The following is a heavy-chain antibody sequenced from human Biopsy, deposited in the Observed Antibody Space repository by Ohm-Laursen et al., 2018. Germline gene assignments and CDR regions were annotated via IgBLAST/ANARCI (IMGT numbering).Heavy chain of an antibody. CDR3: ATELLPPGVGGPWLES. CDR1: GFTFGSYW. V-gene: IGHV3-7*04. Sequence: GSLRLSCTAPGFTFGSYWMTWVRQAPGKGLEWVANIKQDGSEEYYVDSVKGRFTVSRDNAKNSLYLQMNSLRAADTAKYYCATELLPPGVGGPWLESWGQGISVTVSS. J-gene: IGHJ5*01. D-gene: IGHD3-16*01. CDR2: IKQDGSEE.